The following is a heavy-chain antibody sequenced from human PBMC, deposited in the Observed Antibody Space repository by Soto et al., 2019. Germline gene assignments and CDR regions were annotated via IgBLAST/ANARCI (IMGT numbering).Heavy chain of an antibody. CDR3: ATNFGDCSSTSCSDF. J-gene: IGHJ4*02. Sequence: ASVKVSCKASGFTFISSFVHWVRQAPGQGLEWMGIVHPSGGNTNYAQKFQGRVTMTRDTSTSTVYMELSSLRSDDTAVYYCATNFGDCSSTSCSDFWGQGTLVTVSS. V-gene: IGHV1-46*03. CDR2: VHPSGGNT. CDR1: GFTFISSF. D-gene: IGHD2-2*03.